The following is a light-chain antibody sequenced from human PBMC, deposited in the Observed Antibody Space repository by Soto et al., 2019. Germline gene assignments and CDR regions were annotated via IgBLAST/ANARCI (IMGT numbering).Light chain of an antibody. CDR2: LAS. V-gene: IGKV3-11*01. J-gene: IGKJ1*01. CDR1: QAVNTR. CDR3: HQRQSWPRT. Sequence: EIVLTQSPSTLSSFPGDRSTVAGRASQAVNTRLAWYQHKPGQAPRLLIYLASNRAAGVPARFSGSGSGTDFTLTISDVEPEDFAVYYCHQRQSWPRTFGQGTKVDIK.